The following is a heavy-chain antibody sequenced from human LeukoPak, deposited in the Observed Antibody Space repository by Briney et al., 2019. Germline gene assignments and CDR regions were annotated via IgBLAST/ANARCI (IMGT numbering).Heavy chain of an antibody. CDR2: GYYSGST. J-gene: IGHJ4*02. D-gene: IGHD6-19*01. V-gene: IGHV4-39*01. CDR1: GGSISSSTYY. Sequence: SETLSLTCTVSGGSISSSTYYWGWIRQPPGKGLEWIGSGYYSGSTYYNPSLKSRVTISVDTSKNQSSLKLSSVTAADTAVYYCARHRSVAGQDYFDYWGQGTLVTVSS. CDR3: ARHRSVAGQDYFDY.